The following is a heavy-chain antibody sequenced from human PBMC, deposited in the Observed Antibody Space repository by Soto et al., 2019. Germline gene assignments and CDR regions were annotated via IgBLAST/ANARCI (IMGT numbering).Heavy chain of an antibody. CDR3: ARGSSGSYGRYFDY. Sequence: GGSLRLSCAASGFTFSSYWMHWVRQAPGKGLVWVSRINSDVSSTTYADSVKGRFTISRDNAKNTLYLQMNSLRAEDTAVYYCARGSSGSYGRYFDYWGQGDLVTVSS. CDR2: INSDVSST. D-gene: IGHD1-26*01. V-gene: IGHV3-74*01. CDR1: GFTFSSYW. J-gene: IGHJ4*02.